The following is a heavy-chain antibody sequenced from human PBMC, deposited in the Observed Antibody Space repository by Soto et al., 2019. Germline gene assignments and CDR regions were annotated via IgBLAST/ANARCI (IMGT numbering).Heavy chain of an antibody. V-gene: IGHV1-69*01. CDR3: ARESSSPNYYYYGMDV. CDR2: IIPLLNTP. CDR1: GGTFSSYA. J-gene: IGHJ6*02. D-gene: IGHD6-6*01. Sequence: QVQLVQSGAEVKKPGSSVKVSCRVSGGTFSSYAVSWVRQAPGQGLEWMGVIIPLLNTPKYVQQFQGRVTITADASATTVYMELSSLRSEDTAVYYCARESSSPNYYYYGMDVWGQGTTVTVSS.